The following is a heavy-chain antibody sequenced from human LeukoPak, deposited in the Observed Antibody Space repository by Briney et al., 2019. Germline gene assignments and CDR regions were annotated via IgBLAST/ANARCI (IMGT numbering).Heavy chain of an antibody. CDR3: ALGNTTMVNGVVLES. J-gene: IGHJ4*02. V-gene: IGHV3-11*03. Sequence: AGGTLRNPCSASIFPHSDSFLRLIRLALEKGMVKVAYFSTSSSFTYYADSVKGRFTISRDNAKNSLYLQMNSLRAEDTAVYYCALGNTTMVNGVVLESWGQGTLVTVSS. D-gene: IGHD5-18*01. CDR2: FSTSSSFT. CDR1: IFPHSDSF.